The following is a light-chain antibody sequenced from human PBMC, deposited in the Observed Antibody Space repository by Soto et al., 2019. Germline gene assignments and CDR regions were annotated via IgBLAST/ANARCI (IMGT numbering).Light chain of an antibody. J-gene: IGKJ2*01. CDR1: RNVNNNY. CDR3: QQYGSSPGT. Sequence: DIVLTQSPGTLSLSPGERATPSCRASRNVNNNYLAWYQQKPGQAPRLLIRGASSRATGLPDRFSGSGSGTAFTLTISRLEPEDFAVYYCQQYGSSPGTFGQGTKLEIK. V-gene: IGKV3-20*01. CDR2: GAS.